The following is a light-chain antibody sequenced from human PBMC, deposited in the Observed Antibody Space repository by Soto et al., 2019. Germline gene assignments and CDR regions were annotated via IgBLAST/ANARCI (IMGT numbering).Light chain of an antibody. CDR1: NVGSRS. V-gene: IGLV3-21*01. J-gene: IGLJ2*01. CDR3: QVWEATGDQVV. CDR2: YDS. Sequence: SYELTQPPSVSVAPGETARISCGGNNVGSRSVHWYQQKPGQAPFLVIYYDSDRPSGIPERFSGSNSGNTATLIISRVEAGDEADYYCQVWEATGDQVVFGGVTNLTVL.